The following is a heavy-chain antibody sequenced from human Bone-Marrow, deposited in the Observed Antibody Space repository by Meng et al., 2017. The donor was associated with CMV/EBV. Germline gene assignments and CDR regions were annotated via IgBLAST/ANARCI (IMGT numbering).Heavy chain of an antibody. CDR3: AHRREAAADIWFDP. CDR1: GFSLSTSGVG. CDR2: IYWNDDK. D-gene: IGHD6-13*01. J-gene: IGHJ5*02. V-gene: IGHV2-5*01. Sequence: SGPTLVKPTQTLTLTCTFSGFSLSTSGVGVGWIRQPPGKALEWLALIYWNDDKRYSPSLKSRLTITKDTSKNQVVLTMTNMDPVDTATYYCAHRREAAADIWFDPWGQGTLVTVSS.